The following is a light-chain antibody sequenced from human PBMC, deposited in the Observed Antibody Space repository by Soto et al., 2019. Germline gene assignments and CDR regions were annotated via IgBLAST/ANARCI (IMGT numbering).Light chain of an antibody. J-gene: IGLJ2*01. V-gene: IGLV1-51*02. CDR3: GAWDGSLSAVV. CDR2: ETN. CDR1: SSNIGNNF. Sequence: QSVLTQPPSVSAAPGQKVTISCSGSSSNIGNNFVSWYQQFPGTAPKLLIYETNHRPSGITDRISGSKSGTSATLGITGLQPGDEADYYCGAWDGSLSAVVFGGGTKLTVL.